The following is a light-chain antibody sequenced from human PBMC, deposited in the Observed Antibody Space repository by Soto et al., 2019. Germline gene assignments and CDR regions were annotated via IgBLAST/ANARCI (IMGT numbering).Light chain of an antibody. Sequence: DIQMTLSPSTLSASVGDRVTITCRASESISSWLAWYQQQPGKAPKLLIYKASNVESGVPSRFSGSGSGKEFTLTISSLQPDDFATYYCQHYNSYSEAFGQGTKVDIK. CDR3: QHYNSYSEA. V-gene: IGKV1-5*03. CDR2: KAS. J-gene: IGKJ1*01. CDR1: ESISSW.